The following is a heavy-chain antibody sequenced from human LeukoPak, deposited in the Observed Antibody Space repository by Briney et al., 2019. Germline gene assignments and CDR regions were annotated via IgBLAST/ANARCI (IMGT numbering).Heavy chain of an antibody. CDR2: IDWDDDK. V-gene: IGHV2-70*17. J-gene: IGHJ4*02. D-gene: IGHD3-22*01. CDR1: GFSLTTSGMC. Sequence: SGPTLVKPTQTLTLTCTFSGFSLTTSGMCVGWIRQPPGKALEWLARIDWDDDKFYSTSLKPRLTISKDSSKNQVVLTTTNMDPVDTATYYCARYYYGSSGYYIFDYWGQGTLVTVSS. CDR3: ARYYYGSSGYYIFDY.